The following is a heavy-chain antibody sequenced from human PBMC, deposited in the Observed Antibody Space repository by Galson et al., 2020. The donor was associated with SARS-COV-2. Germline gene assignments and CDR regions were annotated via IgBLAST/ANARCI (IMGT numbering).Heavy chain of an antibody. Sequence: VSGPTLVKPTQTLTLTCTFSGFSLSTSGVGVGWIRQPPGKALEWLALIYWNDDKRYSPSLKSRLTITKDTSKNQVVLTMTNMDPVDTATYYCALADIYSADFDYWGQGTLVTVSS. D-gene: IGHD5-12*01. CDR3: ALADIYSADFDY. CDR2: IYWNDDK. J-gene: IGHJ4*02. CDR1: GFSLSTSGVG. V-gene: IGHV2-5*01.